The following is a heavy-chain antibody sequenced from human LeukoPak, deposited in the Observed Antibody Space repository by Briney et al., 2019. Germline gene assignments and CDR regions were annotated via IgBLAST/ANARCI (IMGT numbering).Heavy chain of an antibody. Sequence: ASVKVSCKASGYTFTSYAMDWVRQAPGQGLEWMGWINTNTGNPTYAQGFTGRFVFSLDTSVSTAYLQISSLKAEDTALYYCAREVAVAGTSFDYWGQGTLVTVSS. V-gene: IGHV7-4-1*02. CDR1: GYTFTSYA. D-gene: IGHD6-19*01. CDR3: AREVAVAGTSFDY. J-gene: IGHJ4*02. CDR2: INTNTGNP.